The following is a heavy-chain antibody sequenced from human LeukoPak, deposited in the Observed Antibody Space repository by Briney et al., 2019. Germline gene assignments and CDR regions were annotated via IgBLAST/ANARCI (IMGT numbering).Heavy chain of an antibody. V-gene: IGHV3-30*18. D-gene: IGHD4-17*01. CDR3: AKRPSDYGDYVSYFDY. CDR1: GFTFSSYA. J-gene: IGHJ4*02. CDR2: ISYDGSNK. Sequence: GGSLRLSCAASGFTFSSYAMSWVRQAPGKGLEWVAFISYDGSNKYFADSVKGRFTISRDNSRNTLYLQMNSLRAEDTAVYYCAKRPSDYGDYVSYFDYWGQGTLVTVSS.